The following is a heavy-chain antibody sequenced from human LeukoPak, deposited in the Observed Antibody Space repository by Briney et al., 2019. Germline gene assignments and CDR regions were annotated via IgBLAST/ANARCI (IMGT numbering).Heavy chain of an antibody. CDR1: GGSISSGSYY. Sequence: PSETLSLTCTVSGGSISSGSYYWSWIRQPAGKGLEWIGRIYTSGSTNYNPSLKSRVTISVDTSKNQFSLKLSSVTAADTAVYYCARELRWLPPHRYFDLWGRGTLVTVSS. J-gene: IGHJ2*01. D-gene: IGHD5-24*01. CDR3: ARELRWLPPHRYFDL. V-gene: IGHV4-61*02. CDR2: IYTSGST.